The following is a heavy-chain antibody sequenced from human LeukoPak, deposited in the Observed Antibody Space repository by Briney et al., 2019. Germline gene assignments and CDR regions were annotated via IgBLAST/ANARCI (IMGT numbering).Heavy chain of an antibody. CDR2: ICSSGST. D-gene: IGHD4/OR15-4a*01. V-gene: IGHV4-31*03. CDR1: GVSFSGGGYY. Sequence: PSETLSLTCTVSGVSFSGGGYYWTWIRQHPGKGLEWIGFICSSGSTYYNPSLQSRVTLSVDTSKNQFSLTLTSVTAAASAVYSRAGNLGGGGCLRLDFWGQGTLVTVSS. J-gene: IGHJ4*03. CDR3: AGNLGGGGCLRLDF.